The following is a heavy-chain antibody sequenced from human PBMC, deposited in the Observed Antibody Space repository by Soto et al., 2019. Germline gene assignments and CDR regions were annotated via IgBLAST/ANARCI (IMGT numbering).Heavy chain of an antibody. CDR3: AGNMVRGVITQDYYYYGMDV. V-gene: IGHV3-23*01. CDR2: ISGSGGST. CDR1: GFPFSSYA. J-gene: IGHJ6*02. Sequence: GGSLRLSCAASGFPFSSYAMSWVRQAPGKGLEWVSAISGSGGSTYYADSVKGRFTISRDNSKNTLYLQMNSLRAEDTAVYYCAGNMVRGVITQDYYYYGMDVWGQGTTVTVSS. D-gene: IGHD3-10*01.